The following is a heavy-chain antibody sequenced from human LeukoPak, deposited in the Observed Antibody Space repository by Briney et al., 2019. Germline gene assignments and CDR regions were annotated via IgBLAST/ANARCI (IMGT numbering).Heavy chain of an antibody. V-gene: IGHV4-31*03. CDR1: GGSISSGGYY. D-gene: IGHD2-15*01. CDR3: ARDNEYCTGGTCRLDY. Sequence: TSQTLSLTCTVSGGSISSGGYYWSWIRQHPGKGREWFGYIYYSGSTYYNPSLKSRVTLSVDTSKNQFSLKLNSVTAADTAVYYCARDNEYCTGGTCRLDYWGQGALVTVSS. CDR2: IYYSGST. J-gene: IGHJ4*02.